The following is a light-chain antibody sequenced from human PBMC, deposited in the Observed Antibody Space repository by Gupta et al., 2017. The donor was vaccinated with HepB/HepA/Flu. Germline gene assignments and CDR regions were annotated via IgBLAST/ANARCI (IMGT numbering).Light chain of an antibody. J-gene: IGLJ2*01. CDR3: SSYTSSSTLVV. V-gene: IGLV2-14*01. Sequence: QSALPQPASVSGSPGQSITISRTGTSSDVGGYNYVSWYQQHPGKAPKLMIYDVTNRPSGVSKLFSGSKSGNTASLTISGLQAEDEADYYCSSYTSSSTLVVFGGGTKLTVL. CDR1: SSDVGGYNY. CDR2: DVT.